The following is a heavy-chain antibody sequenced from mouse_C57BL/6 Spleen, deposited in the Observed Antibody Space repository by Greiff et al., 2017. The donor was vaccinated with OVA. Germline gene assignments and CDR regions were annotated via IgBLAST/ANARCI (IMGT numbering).Heavy chain of an antibody. V-gene: IGHV1-69*01. CDR3: ARGYGSSYFDY. J-gene: IGHJ2*01. CDR1: GYTFTSYW. CDR2: IDPSDSYT. D-gene: IGHD1-1*01. Sequence: VQLQQPGAELVMPGASVKLSCKASGYTFTSYWMHWVKQRPGQGLEWIGEIDPSDSYTNYNQKFKGKSTLTVDKSSSTAYMQLSSLTSEDSAVYYWARGYGSSYFDYWGQGTTLTVSS.